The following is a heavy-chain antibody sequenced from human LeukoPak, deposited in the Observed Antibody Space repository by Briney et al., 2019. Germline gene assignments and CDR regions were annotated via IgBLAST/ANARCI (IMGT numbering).Heavy chain of an antibody. CDR3: AKDISGTITTYSFDP. J-gene: IGHJ5*02. CDR1: GFTLDDYA. Sequence: PGGSLRLSCAASGFTLDDYAMHWVRHAPGKGLEWVSGISWNSGSIGYADSVKGRFTISRDNAKNSLYLQMNSLRAEDTALYYCAKDISGTITTYSFDPWGQGTLVTVSS. V-gene: IGHV3-9*01. D-gene: IGHD3-22*01. CDR2: ISWNSGSI.